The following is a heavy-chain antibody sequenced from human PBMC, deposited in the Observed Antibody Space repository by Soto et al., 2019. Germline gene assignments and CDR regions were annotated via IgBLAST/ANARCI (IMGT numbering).Heavy chain of an antibody. D-gene: IGHD3-22*01. J-gene: IGHJ4*02. CDR3: ARLGVGYDSSGYHLDY. CDR2: ISAYNGNT. V-gene: IGHV1-18*01. CDR1: GYTFTSYG. Sequence: ASVKVACKASGYTFTSYGISWVRQAPGQGLEWMGWISAYNGNTNYAQKLQGRVTMTTDTSTSTAYMELRSLRSEDTAVYYCARLGVGYDSSGYHLDYWGQGTLVTVSS.